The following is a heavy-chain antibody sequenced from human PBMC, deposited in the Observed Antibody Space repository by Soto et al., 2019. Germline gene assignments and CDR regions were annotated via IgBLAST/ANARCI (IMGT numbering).Heavy chain of an antibody. V-gene: IGHV1-69*01. D-gene: IGHD3-22*01. J-gene: IGHJ4*02. CDR1: RGTFTNYA. Sequence: QVYLVQSGAEVKKPGSSVKVSCKALRGTFTNYAFSWVRQAPGRGLEWMGGIMPFFGSGNYVQKFQGRINITADESTSSVYLELTSLRSADTAVYYCARDRAGYYSNFVYWGQGTLVTVSS. CDR2: IMPFFGSG. CDR3: ARDRAGYYSNFVY.